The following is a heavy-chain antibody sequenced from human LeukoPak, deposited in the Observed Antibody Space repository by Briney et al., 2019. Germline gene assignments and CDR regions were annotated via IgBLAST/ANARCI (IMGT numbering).Heavy chain of an antibody. CDR1: GFTFSSYA. V-gene: IGHV3-23*01. CDR2: ISGSGGST. D-gene: IGHD6-6*01. J-gene: IGHJ5*02. Sequence: GGSLRLSCAAPGFTFSSYAMSWVRQAPGKGLEWVSAISGSGGSTYYADSVKGRFTISRDNSKNTLYLQMNSLRAEDTAVYYCAKDIAARPGNWFDPWGQGTLVTVSS. CDR3: AKDIAARPGNWFDP.